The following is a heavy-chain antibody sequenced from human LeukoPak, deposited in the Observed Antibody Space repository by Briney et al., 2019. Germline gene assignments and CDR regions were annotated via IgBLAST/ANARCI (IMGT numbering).Heavy chain of an antibody. CDR3: ARTYYYDSSGYYYGLFRYYYGMDV. CDR1: GYTFTSYD. CDR2: MNPNSGNT. J-gene: IGHJ6*02. Sequence: ASVKVSCKASGYTFTSYDINWVRQATGQGLEWMGWMNPNSGNTGYAQKFQGRVTMTRNTSISTAYMELSSLRSEDTAVYYCARTYYYDSSGYYYGLFRYYYGMDVWGQGTTVTVSS. V-gene: IGHV1-8*01. D-gene: IGHD3-22*01.